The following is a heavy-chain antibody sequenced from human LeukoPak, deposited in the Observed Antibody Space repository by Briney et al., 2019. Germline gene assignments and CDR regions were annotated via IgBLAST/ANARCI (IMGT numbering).Heavy chain of an antibody. Sequence: PGGSLRLSCAASGFTFSSYAMSWVRQAPGKGLEWVSAISGSGGSTYYADSVEGRFTISRDNSKNTLYLQMNSLRAEDTAVYYCAKGMSIAVAGNYYYYYYGMDVWGQGTTVTVSS. J-gene: IGHJ6*02. CDR2: ISGSGGST. D-gene: IGHD6-19*01. CDR3: AKGMSIAVAGNYYYYYYGMDV. CDR1: GFTFSSYA. V-gene: IGHV3-23*01.